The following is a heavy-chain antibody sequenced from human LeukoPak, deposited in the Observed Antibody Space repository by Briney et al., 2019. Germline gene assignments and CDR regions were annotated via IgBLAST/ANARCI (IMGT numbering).Heavy chain of an antibody. CDR1: GGSISNYY. J-gene: IGHJ5*02. CDR2: IYYTGNT. CDR3: ARNRYYYGSGNYGVPNWFDP. Sequence: SETLSLTCTVSGGSISNYYWNWIRQPPGKGLEWIGYIYYTGNTNYNPSLKSRVTISVDTSKNQFSLKLNSVTAADTAVYYCARNRYYYGSGNYGVPNWFDPWGQGTLVTVSS. V-gene: IGHV4-59*08. D-gene: IGHD3-10*01.